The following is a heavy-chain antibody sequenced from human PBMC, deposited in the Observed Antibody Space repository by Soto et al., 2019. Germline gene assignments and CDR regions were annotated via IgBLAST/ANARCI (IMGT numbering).Heavy chain of an antibody. CDR3: ARGGQWPTL. D-gene: IGHD6-19*01. J-gene: IGHJ4*02. V-gene: IGHV4-34*01. Sequence: QVQLQQWGAGLLKPSETLSLTCAVYGGSFSGYYWSWIRQPPGKGLEWIGEINHSGSTNYNPSLKGRVNISVDTSKDQFSLKLSSVTAADTAVYYCARGGQWPTLWGQGTLVTVSS. CDR1: GGSFSGYY. CDR2: INHSGST.